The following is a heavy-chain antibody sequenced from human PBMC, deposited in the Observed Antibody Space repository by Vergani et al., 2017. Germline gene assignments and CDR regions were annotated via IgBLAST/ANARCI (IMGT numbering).Heavy chain of an antibody. CDR3: ARKYSFGLFDY. D-gene: IGHD5-18*01. CDR1: GYNFTNSW. Sequence: LVESGGGLVQPGESLKISCKASGYNFTNSWIGWVRQMPGKGLEWMGVVYPADSDTRYSPSFQGQVTISADKSISTAYLQWNSLKASDTAIYFCARKYSFGLFDYRGQGIPVTVSS. V-gene: IGHV5-51*01. CDR2: VYPADSDT. J-gene: IGHJ4*02.